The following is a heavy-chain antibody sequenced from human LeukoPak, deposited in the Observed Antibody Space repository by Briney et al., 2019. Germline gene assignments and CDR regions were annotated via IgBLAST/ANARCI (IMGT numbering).Heavy chain of an antibody. Sequence: GSLRLSCAASGFTFSSYEMNWVRQAPGKGLEWVSYISSSGSTIYYADSVKGRFTISRDNAKNSLYLQMNSLRAEDTAVYYCARDGYCSSTSCYYYYGMDVWGKGTTVTVSS. CDR1: GFTFSSYE. D-gene: IGHD2-2*03. V-gene: IGHV3-48*03. CDR3: ARDGYCSSTSCYYYYGMDV. CDR2: ISSSGSTI. J-gene: IGHJ6*04.